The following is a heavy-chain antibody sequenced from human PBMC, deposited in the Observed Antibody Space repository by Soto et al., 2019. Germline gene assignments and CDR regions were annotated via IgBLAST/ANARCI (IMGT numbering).Heavy chain of an antibody. CDR3: ARGFLCTNGVCPKGGYFQH. CDR2: ISAYNGNT. D-gene: IGHD2-8*01. CDR1: GYTFTSYG. V-gene: IGHV1-18*03. Sequence: QVPLVQSRAEVKKRGASVKVSCKASGYTFTSYGISWVRQAPGQGLEWMGWISAYNGNTNYAQKLQGRVTMTTDTSTSTAYMELRSLRSDDMAVYYCARGFLCTNGVCPKGGYFQHWGQGTLVTVSS. J-gene: IGHJ1*01.